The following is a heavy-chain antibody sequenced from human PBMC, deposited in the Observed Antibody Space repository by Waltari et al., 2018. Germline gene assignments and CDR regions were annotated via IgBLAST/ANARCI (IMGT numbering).Heavy chain of an antibody. CDR3: AKVPGRGYYYYYMDV. D-gene: IGHD1-26*01. CDR1: GFTFSSYG. CDR2: IRYDGSNK. Sequence: QVQLVESGGGVVQPGGSLRLSCAASGFTFSSYGMHWVRQAPGKGLEWVAFIRYDGSNKYYADSVKGRFTISRDNSKNTLYLQMNSLRAEDTAVYYCAKVPGRGYYYYYMDVWGKGTTVTISS. J-gene: IGHJ6*03. V-gene: IGHV3-30*02.